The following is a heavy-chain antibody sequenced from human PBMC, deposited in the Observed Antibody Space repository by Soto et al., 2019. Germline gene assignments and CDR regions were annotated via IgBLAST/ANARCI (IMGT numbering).Heavy chain of an antibody. Sequence: SETLSLTCTVTGGSISRSHNFWGWIRQPPGKGLELIGSIFYSGTTYNNPSLNSRVTLSVDTSKNQFSLALTSVTAADTAMYYCSRGPTTEKVDSWGQGILVTVSS. CDR1: GGSISRSHNF. CDR3: SRGPTTEKVDS. J-gene: IGHJ4*02. CDR2: IFYSGTT. V-gene: IGHV4-39*01.